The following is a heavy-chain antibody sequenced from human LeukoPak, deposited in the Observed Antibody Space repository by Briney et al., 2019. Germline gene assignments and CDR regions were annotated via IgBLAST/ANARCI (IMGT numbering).Heavy chain of an antibody. J-gene: IGHJ5*02. CDR1: GSSFTSYW. D-gene: IGHD3-9*01. Sequence: GASLQISCKGSGSSFTSYWIGWVRPLPGKGLEWMGIIYPGDSDTRYSPSFQGQVTISADKSISTAYLQWSSLKASDTAMYYCARFGYFDWFAPDNWFDPWGQGTLVTVSS. CDR3: ARFGYFDWFAPDNWFDP. V-gene: IGHV5-51*01. CDR2: IYPGDSDT.